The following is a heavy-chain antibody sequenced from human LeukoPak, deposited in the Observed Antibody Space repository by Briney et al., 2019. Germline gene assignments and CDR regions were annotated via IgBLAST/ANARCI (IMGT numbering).Heavy chain of an antibody. Sequence: ASVKVSCKASGYTFTSYGISWVRQAPGQGLEWMGWISAYNGNTNYAQKLQGRVTMTTDTSTSTAYMELRSLRSDDTAVYYCARGLAVAGRNYYYYGMDVWGQGTTVTVSS. CDR1: GYTFTSYG. CDR3: ARGLAVAGRNYYYYGMDV. D-gene: IGHD6-19*01. CDR2: ISAYNGNT. J-gene: IGHJ6*02. V-gene: IGHV1-18*01.